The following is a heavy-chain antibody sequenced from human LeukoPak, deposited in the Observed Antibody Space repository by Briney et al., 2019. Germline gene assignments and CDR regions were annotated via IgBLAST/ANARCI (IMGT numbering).Heavy chain of an antibody. Sequence: SETLSLTCAVSGGSISSGGYSWSWIRQPPGKGLEWIGYIYHSGSTYYNPSLKSRVTISVDRSKNQFSLKLSSVTAADTAVYYCARYSSSWFYFDYWGQGTLVTVSS. CDR1: GGSISSGGYS. V-gene: IGHV4-30-2*02. CDR2: IYHSGST. D-gene: IGHD6-13*01. J-gene: IGHJ4*02. CDR3: ARYSSSWFYFDY.